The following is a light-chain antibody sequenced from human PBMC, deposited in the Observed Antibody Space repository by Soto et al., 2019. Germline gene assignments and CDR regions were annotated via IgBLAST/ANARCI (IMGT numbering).Light chain of an antibody. CDR2: EVT. CDR3: SSYTSTNSWV. J-gene: IGLJ3*02. V-gene: IGLV2-14*01. Sequence: QSALTQPASVSGSPGQSITISCTGTSSDIGTYNYVSWYQQHPGKAPKLLIYEVTNRPSGVSARFSGSKSGDAASLTISGLQAADEADYYCSSYTSTNSWVFGGRTKLTVL. CDR1: SSDIGTYNY.